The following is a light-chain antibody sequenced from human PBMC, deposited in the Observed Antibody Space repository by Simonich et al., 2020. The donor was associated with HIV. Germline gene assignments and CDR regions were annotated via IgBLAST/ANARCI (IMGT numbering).Light chain of an antibody. CDR3: QQYNSYSPGYT. V-gene: IGKV1-5*03. CDR1: QSISSW. J-gene: IGKJ2*01. Sequence: DIQLTQSPSTLSASVGDRVTITSLPSQSISSWLAWYQQKPGKAPKLLIYKTSSLESWVSSMFSGSGSGTEFTLTISSLQPDYSATYYCQQYNSYSPGYTFGQGTKLEIK. CDR2: KTS.